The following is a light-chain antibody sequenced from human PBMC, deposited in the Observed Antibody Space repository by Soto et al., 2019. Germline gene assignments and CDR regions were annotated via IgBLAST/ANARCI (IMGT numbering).Light chain of an antibody. CDR1: QSVSGY. CDR3: QQRSNCTRART. CDR2: DTA. J-gene: IGKJ4*01. V-gene: IGKV3-11*01. Sequence: ELVLTQSPATLSLSPGERATLSCRASQSVSGYLAWYQQKPGQAPRLLIYDTANRAAGIPARFSGSGSGTDYTLTIIIIAPENFAVYCFQQRSNCTRARTFGGGTKVESK.